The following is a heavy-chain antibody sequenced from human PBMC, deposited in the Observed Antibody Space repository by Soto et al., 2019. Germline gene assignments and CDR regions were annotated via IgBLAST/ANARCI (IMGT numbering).Heavy chain of an antibody. CDR3: ARGSSSYYDDGMDV. CDR1: GDSISRGGYS. V-gene: IGHV4-30-2*01. J-gene: IGHJ6*02. CDR2: IYDSGST. Sequence: QLQLQESGSGLVRPSQTLSLTCAVSGDSISRGGYSWTWIRQPPGKALEWIGNIYDSGSTSYNLTLNSRVTMSVDTSKNQFSLRLTSVTAADTAVYFCARGSSSYYDDGMDVWGQGTTVTVSS. D-gene: IGHD6-6*01.